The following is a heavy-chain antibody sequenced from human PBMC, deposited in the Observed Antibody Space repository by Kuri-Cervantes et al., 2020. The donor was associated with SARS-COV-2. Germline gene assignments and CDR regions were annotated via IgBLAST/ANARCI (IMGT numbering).Heavy chain of an antibody. V-gene: IGHV7-4-1*02. CDR1: GYTLTSYA. J-gene: IGHJ4*02. CDR2: XNTNTGNP. CDR3: ARXXKGVFDY. Sequence: ASVKVSCKASGYTLTSYAMXWVRQXPGQGLEWMGWXNTNTGNPTXAQGFTGRFVFXXDTSVSKAYLQISSLKAXXNAVYYCARXXKGVFDYWGQGTLVTVSS.